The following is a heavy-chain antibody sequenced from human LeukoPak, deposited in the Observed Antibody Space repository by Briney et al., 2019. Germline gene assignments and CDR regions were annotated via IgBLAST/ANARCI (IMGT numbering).Heavy chain of an antibody. CDR2: INYEGSGK. Sequence: GGSLRLSCAASGFTFSTYWMAWVRQAPGKGLEWVADINYEGSGKYYVDSVKGRFTISRDNAQNSLYLQVNSLRAEDTALYYCGRDGTENQWGQGTLVTVSS. V-gene: IGHV3-7*05. D-gene: IGHD1-14*01. CDR1: GFTFSTYW. J-gene: IGHJ4*02. CDR3: GRDGTENQ.